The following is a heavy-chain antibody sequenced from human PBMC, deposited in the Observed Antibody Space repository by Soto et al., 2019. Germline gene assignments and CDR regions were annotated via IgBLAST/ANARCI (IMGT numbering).Heavy chain of an antibody. V-gene: IGHV3-48*02. CDR2: ISSSSSTI. CDR3: AREKIAAVSYYYGMDV. J-gene: IGHJ6*02. D-gene: IGHD6-13*01. Sequence: PGGSLRLSCAASGFTFSSYGMHWVRQAPGKGLEWVSYISSSSSTIYYADSVKGRFTISRDNAKNSLYLQMNSLRDEDTAVYYCAREKIAAVSYYYGMDVWGQGTTVTVSS. CDR1: GFTFSSYG.